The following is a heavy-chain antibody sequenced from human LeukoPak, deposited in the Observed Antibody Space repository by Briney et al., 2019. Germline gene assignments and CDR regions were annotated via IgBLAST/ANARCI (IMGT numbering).Heavy chain of an antibody. J-gene: IGHJ4*02. D-gene: IGHD3-22*01. Sequence: HAGGSLRLSCAASGFTFSQYGMHWVRQAPGKGLEWVAVVSYDGSNGYYADSVRGRFTISRDNSKNTLYLQMNSLTAEDTAVYYCAKDRGGLVVVHYWGQGTLVTVSS. CDR2: VSYDGSNG. V-gene: IGHV3-30*18. CDR1: GFTFSQYG. CDR3: AKDRGGLVVVHY.